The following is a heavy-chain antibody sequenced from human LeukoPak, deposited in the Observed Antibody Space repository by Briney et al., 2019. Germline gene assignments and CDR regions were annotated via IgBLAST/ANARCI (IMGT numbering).Heavy chain of an antibody. CDR3: ARGVDTAMDTHFDY. CDR1: GFTFSSYE. Sequence: PGGSLSLPCAASGFTFSSYEMNRVRQAPGKGLEWVSYISSSHSTISYADSVKGRFTISRGDAKNSLYLQMYSLRAEDTAIYYCARGVDTAMDTHFDYWGQGTLVTVSS. CDR2: ISSSHSTI. J-gene: IGHJ4*02. V-gene: IGHV3-48*03. D-gene: IGHD5-18*01.